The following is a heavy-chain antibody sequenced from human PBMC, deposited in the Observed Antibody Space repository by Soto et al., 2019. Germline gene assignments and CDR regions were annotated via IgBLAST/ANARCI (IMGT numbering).Heavy chain of an antibody. J-gene: IGHJ3*02. D-gene: IGHD2-21*01. CDR1: GGTFSTYS. CDR2: IIPMLGVR. Sequence: QVQLVQAGAEVKKPGSSVKVSCKDSGGTFSTYSMFWVRQAPGQGLEWMGRIIPMLGVRNYAQRFQHRVTISADKSTATVHMELSSLRAEDTALYYCTIGSWSGEVFDIWGQGTMVTVSS. V-gene: IGHV1-69*02. CDR3: TIGSWSGEVFDI.